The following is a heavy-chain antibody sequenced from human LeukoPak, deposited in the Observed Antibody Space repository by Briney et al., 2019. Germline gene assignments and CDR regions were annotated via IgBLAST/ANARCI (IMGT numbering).Heavy chain of an antibody. CDR1: GFSFRSYW. V-gene: IGHV3-7*01. J-gene: IGHJ5*02. D-gene: IGHD3-9*01. CDR2: IKQDGSEK. CDR3: AGGSGYLITS. Sequence: GGSLRLSCAATGFSFRSYWMNWVGQAPGKGLEWLAIIKQDGSEKHYKGSVEGRFTISRDNAKNSLHLQMNSLRPEDTAVYYCAGGSGYLITSWGQGTLVTVSS.